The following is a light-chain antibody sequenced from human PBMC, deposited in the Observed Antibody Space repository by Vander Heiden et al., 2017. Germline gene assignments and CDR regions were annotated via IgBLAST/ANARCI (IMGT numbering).Light chain of an antibody. CDR1: SSDRGGYNH. CDR2: EVS. CDR3: SSFTSSTTYV. J-gene: IGLJ1*01. V-gene: IGLV2-14*01. Sequence: QPAPTQPASAAGSPGPSTTLSCPGTSSDRGGYNHVSWYQHRPGKAPKLMIYEVSNRPSGVSTRFSGSKSGNTASLTISGLQPEDEADYYCSSFTSSTTYVFGTGTKVTVL.